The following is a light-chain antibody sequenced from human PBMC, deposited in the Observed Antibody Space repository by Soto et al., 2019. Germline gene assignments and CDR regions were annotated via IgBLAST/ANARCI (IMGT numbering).Light chain of an antibody. Sequence: EIVLTQSPGTLSLSPGERATLSCRASQTISNTFLAWYQQRPGQAPRLLIYGASGRAAGIPDRFSGSGSGTDFTLSISRLEPEDFAVYYCQRYGSSQWTFGQGTKVDI. CDR1: QTISNTF. J-gene: IGKJ1*01. CDR3: QRYGSSQWT. CDR2: GAS. V-gene: IGKV3-20*01.